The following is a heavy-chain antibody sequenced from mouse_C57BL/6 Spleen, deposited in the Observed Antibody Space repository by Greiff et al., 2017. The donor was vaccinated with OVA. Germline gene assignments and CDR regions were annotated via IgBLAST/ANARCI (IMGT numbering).Heavy chain of an antibody. CDR2: IRSKSSNYAT. J-gene: IGHJ2*01. V-gene: IGHV10-3*01. D-gene: IGHD2-4*01. CDR3: VRDRSYDYDEYYFDY. Sequence: EVQGVESGGGLVQPKGSLKLSCAASGFTFNTYAMHWVRQAPGKGLEWVARIRSKSSNYATYYADSVKDRFTISRDDSQSMLYLQMNNLKTEDTAMYYCVRDRSYDYDEYYFDYWGQGTTLTVSS. CDR1: GFTFNTYA.